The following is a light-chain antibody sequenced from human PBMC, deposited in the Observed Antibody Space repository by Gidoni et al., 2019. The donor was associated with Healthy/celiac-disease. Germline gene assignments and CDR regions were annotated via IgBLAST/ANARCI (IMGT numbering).Light chain of an antibody. V-gene: IGKV2D-29*02. J-gene: IGKJ4*02. CDR3: RQSKQRPLT. CDR2: EVS. Sequence: DIVMTQTQLSRSVTPGQPAPITCKSSQSLLQSDGKTYLYWYLQKPRQSPQILIYEVSNRCAGVPDRFSGSGSGTEFTLKISRVEAEDVVVYYCRQSKQRPLTFXGXTKVEIK. CDR1: QSLLQSDGKTY.